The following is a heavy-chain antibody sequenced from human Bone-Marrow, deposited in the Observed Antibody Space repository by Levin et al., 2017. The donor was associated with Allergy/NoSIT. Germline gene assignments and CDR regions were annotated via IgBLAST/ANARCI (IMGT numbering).Heavy chain of an antibody. CDR3: ARRGLDVDRWIRVFGH. Sequence: GESLKISCKASGYTFTRHDIHWVRQSTGHGLEWVGGMKPTNGNTDLAERLRGRVTLTRDTSTSTAYMELSGLESDDTAVYYCARRGLDVDRWIRVFGHWGQGTQVTVSS. V-gene: IGHV1-8*01. CDR2: MKPTNGNT. D-gene: IGHD5-24*01. J-gene: IGHJ4*02. CDR1: GYTFTRHD.